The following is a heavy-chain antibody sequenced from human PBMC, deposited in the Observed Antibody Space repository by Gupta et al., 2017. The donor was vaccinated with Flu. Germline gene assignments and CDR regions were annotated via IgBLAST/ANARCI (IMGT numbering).Heavy chain of an antibody. CDR3: ARATKISVAGKVNLDY. J-gene: IGHJ4*02. CDR1: GYTVTSYY. Sequence: QVQLVKSGAEVKKPGASVKVSCKASGYTVTSYYMHWVRQAPGQGLEWMGIINPIGGSTSYAQKFQGRVTMTRDTSTSTVYMELSSLRSEDTAVYYCARATKISVAGKVNLDYWGQGTLVTVSS. D-gene: IGHD6-19*01. CDR2: INPIGGST. V-gene: IGHV1-46*01.